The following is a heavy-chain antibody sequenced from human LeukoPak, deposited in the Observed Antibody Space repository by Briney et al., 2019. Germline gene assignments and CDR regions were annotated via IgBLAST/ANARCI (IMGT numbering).Heavy chain of an antibody. CDR3: ARETSQKGAHYMDV. CDR2: IYYSGST. V-gene: IGHV4-61*01. CDR1: GGSISSSSYY. J-gene: IGHJ6*03. D-gene: IGHD3-16*01. Sequence: SETLSLTCTVSGGSISSSSYYWGWIRQPPGKGLEWIGYIYYSGSTTYKSSLKSRVTISLGTSKNQFSLKLSSVTAADTAVYYCARETSQKGAHYMDVWGKGTTVTISS.